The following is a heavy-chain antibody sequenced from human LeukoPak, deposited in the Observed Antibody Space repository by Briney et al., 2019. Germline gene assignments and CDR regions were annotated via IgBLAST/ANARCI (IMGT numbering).Heavy chain of an antibody. D-gene: IGHD6-19*01. J-gene: IGHJ4*02. CDR1: GFTFSSYW. V-gene: IGHV3-7*01. CDR2: IKQDGSEK. CDR3: ARVIAVAGNYYFDY. Sequence: PGGSLRLSCAASGFTFSSYWMSWVRQAPGKGLEWVANIKQDGSEKYYVDSVKGRFTISRDNAKNTLYLQMNSLRAEDTAVYYCARVIAVAGNYYFDYWGQGTLVTVSS.